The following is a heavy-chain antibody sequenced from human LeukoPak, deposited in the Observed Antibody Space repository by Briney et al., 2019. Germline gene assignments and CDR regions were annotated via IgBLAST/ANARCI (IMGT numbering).Heavy chain of an antibody. J-gene: IGHJ4*02. D-gene: IGHD1-26*01. V-gene: IGHV3-23*01. CDR3: AKDSGSYYYFDY. Sequence: GGSLRLSCAASGLTFSSYAMSWVRQAPGKGLEWVSAISGSGGSTYYADSVKGRFTISRDNSKNTLYLQMNSLRAEDTAVYYCAKDSGSYYYFDYWGQGTLVTVSS. CDR2: ISGSGGST. CDR1: GLTFSSYA.